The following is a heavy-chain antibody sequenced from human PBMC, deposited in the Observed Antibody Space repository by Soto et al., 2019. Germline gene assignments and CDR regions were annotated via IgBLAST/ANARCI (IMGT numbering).Heavy chain of an antibody. CDR3: ARVLMRYYGSGSSYYFDY. Sequence: ASVKNSCKASGYTFTSYGISWVRQAPGQGLEWMGRISAYNGNTNYAQKLQGRVTMTTDTSTSTAYMELRSLRSDDTAVYYCARVLMRYYGSGSSYYFDYWGQGTLVTVSS. J-gene: IGHJ4*02. D-gene: IGHD3-10*01. CDR1: GYTFTSYG. CDR2: ISAYNGNT. V-gene: IGHV1-18*04.